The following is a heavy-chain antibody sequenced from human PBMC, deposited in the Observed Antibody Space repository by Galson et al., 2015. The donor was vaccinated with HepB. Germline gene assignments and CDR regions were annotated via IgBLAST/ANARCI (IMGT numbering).Heavy chain of an antibody. CDR1: GFTFDDYA. Sequence: SLRLSCAASGFTFDDYAMQWIRQAPGKGLEWVSGISWNSGSIGYADSVKGRFTISRDNAKNSLYLHMTNLRPVDTAFYYCTKGGYKYDSDSYFYFHMWGQGTLVIVSS. CDR2: ISWNSGSI. J-gene: IGHJ4*02. V-gene: IGHV3-9*01. D-gene: IGHD5-24*01. CDR3: TKGGYKYDSDSYFYFHM.